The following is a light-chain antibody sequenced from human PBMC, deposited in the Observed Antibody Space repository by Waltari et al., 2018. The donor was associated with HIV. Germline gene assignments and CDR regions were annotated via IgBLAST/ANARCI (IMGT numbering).Light chain of an antibody. CDR1: PLPKQY. CDR2: KNS. V-gene: IGLV3-25*03. J-gene: IGLJ2*01. Sequence: SYELTQPPSVSVSPGQTARITCSGDPLPKQYAYWYQQQPGQAPVLLIYKNSEGPSGSPERFSGSSEGRPVKLAISGVQEEDEADYSCQSAGSSGTYVVFGGGTKLTVL. CDR3: QSAGSSGTYVV.